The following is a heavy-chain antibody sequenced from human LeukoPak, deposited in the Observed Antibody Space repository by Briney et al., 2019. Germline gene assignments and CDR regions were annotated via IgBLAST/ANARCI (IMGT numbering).Heavy chain of an antibody. CDR2: ISGSGGST. V-gene: IGHV3-23*01. CDR1: GFTFSSYA. J-gene: IGHJ4*02. CDR3: AKVGYCSGGSCYPFPDY. D-gene: IGHD2-15*01. Sequence: GGSLRLSCAASGFTFSSYAMSWVRQAPGKGLEWVSAISGSGGSTYYADSVKGRFTISRDNSKNTLYLQMNSLRAEDMAVYYCAKVGYCSGGSCYPFPDYWGQGTLVTVSS.